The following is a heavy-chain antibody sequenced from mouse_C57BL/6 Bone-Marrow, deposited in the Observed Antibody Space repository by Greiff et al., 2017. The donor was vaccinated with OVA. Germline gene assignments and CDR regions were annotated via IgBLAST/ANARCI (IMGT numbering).Heavy chain of an antibody. J-gene: IGHJ1*03. Sequence: EVKLMESGPELVKPGASVKISCKASGYSFTGYYMNWVKQSPEKSLEWIGEINPSTGGTTYNQKFKAKATLTVDKSSSTAYMQLKSLTSEDSAVYYCARWNGYYWYFDVWGTRTTVTVSS. CDR2: INPSTGGT. CDR1: GYSFTGYY. V-gene: IGHV1-42*01. CDR3: ARWNGYYWYFDV. D-gene: IGHD2-2*01.